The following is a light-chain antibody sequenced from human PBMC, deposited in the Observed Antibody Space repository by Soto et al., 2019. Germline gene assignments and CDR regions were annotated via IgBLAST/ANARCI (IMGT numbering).Light chain of an antibody. CDR3: QQYYSNPRT. V-gene: IGKV4-1*01. J-gene: IGKJ1*01. CDR2: WAS. CDR1: QSVLYSSNNKNY. Sequence: DIVKTQSPDSLAVSLGERATINCKSSQSVLYSSNNKNYLAWYQEKPGQPPKLLIYWASTRESGVPDRFSGSGSGTDFTLTISSLQAEDVAVYYCQQYYSNPRTFGQGTKVEIK.